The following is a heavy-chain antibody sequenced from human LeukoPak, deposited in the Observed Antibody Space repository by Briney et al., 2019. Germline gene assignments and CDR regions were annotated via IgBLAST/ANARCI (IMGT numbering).Heavy chain of an antibody. CDR2: IRYDGSDK. Sequence: PGGSLRLSCAASGISLSNFGMHWVRQAPGKGLEWVAFIRYDGSDKYYADSVKGRFTISRDISKNTLFLQMNNLRAEDTAVYYCAKVPYYDSSGYYDYWGQGTLVTVSS. CDR1: GISLSNFG. J-gene: IGHJ4*02. CDR3: AKVPYYDSSGYYDY. D-gene: IGHD3-22*01. V-gene: IGHV3-30*02.